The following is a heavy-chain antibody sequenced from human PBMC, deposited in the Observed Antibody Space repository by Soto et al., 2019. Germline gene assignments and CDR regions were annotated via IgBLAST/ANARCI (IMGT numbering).Heavy chain of an antibody. CDR2: ISAYNGNT. J-gene: IGHJ4*02. CDR3: ARDAPLEDY. D-gene: IGHD1-1*01. CDR1: GYTFTSYY. V-gene: IGHV1-18*03. Sequence: QVQLVQSGAEVKKPGASVKVSCKASGYTFTSYYISWVRQAPGQGLEWMGWISAYNGNTNYAQKLQGSVTMTPDTSTSTAYMEMRRLSSDDIAVYYCARDAPLEDYWGQVTLVTVSS.